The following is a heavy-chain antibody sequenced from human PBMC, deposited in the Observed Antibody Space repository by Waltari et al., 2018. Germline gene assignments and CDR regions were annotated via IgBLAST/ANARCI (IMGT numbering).Heavy chain of an antibody. V-gene: IGHV4-39*07. J-gene: IGHJ6*02. CDR3: ARDQGLQFYYYYGMDV. D-gene: IGHD5-12*01. CDR1: GGSISSSSYY. CDR2: IYYSGST. Sequence: QLQLQESGPGLVKPSETLSLTCTVSGGSISSSSYYWGWIRQPPGKGLEWIGSIYYSGSTDYNPSLKSRVTISVDTSKNQFSLKLSSVTAADTAVYYCARDQGLQFYYYYGMDVWGQGTTVTVSS.